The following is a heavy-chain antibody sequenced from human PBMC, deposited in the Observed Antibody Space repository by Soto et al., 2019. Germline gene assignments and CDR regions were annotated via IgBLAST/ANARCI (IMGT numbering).Heavy chain of an antibody. CDR2: ISGSGGST. Sequence: PGGSLRLSCVASGFTFGSYAMSWVRQAPGKGLEWVSVISGSGGSTYHADSVKGRFTISRDNSKNTLYLRMNSLRAEDTAVYYCAKGRGVSTVLTPIDYWGQGIRVTVSS. CDR3: AKGRGVSTVLTPIDY. D-gene: IGHD3-10*01. J-gene: IGHJ4*02. CDR1: GFTFGSYA. V-gene: IGHV3-23*01.